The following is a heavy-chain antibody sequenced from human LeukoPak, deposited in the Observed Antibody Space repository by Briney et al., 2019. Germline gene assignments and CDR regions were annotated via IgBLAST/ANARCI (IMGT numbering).Heavy chain of an antibody. CDR3: AGGSGRWSDP. Sequence: TSETLSLTCTVSGGSISSYYWSWIRQPPGKGLEWIGYIYYSGSSNYNPSLESRVTISLDTSKNQFSLKVRSVTAADTAVYYCAGGSGRWSDPWGQGTLVTVSS. J-gene: IGHJ5*02. D-gene: IGHD3-16*01. CDR2: IYYSGSS. CDR1: GGSISSYY. V-gene: IGHV4-59*01.